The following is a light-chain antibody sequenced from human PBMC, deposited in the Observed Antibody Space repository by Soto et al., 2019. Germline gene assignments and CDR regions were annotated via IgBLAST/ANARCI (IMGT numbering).Light chain of an antibody. J-gene: IGKJ1*01. CDR1: QTISSW. CDR3: QQYNSYST. V-gene: IGKV1-5*03. CDR2: KAS. Sequence: DITITQSPSTLSGSVGDRVTFACRASQTISSWLAWYQQKPGKAPKLLIYKASTLKSGVPSRFSGSGSGTEFTLTISSLQPDDFATYYCQQYNSYSTFGQGTNVDIK.